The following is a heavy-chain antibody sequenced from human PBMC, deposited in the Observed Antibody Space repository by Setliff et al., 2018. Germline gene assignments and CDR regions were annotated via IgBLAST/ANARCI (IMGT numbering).Heavy chain of an antibody. J-gene: IGHJ6*02. CDR3: ARGPALTAVGATYFYGMDV. V-gene: IGHV4-4*07. D-gene: IGHD6-19*01. CDR1: GGSVTESF. CDR2: MIVSGGA. Sequence: PSETLSLTCTVSGGSVTESFWSWIRQPAGRGIEWIGRMIVSGGADYNPSLKSRVTMSVDSPNNKFSLNLSSVSAADTAVYYCARGPALTAVGATYFYGMDVWGQGATVTVSS.